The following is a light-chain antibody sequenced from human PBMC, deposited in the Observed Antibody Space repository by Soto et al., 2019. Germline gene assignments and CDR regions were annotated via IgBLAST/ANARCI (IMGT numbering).Light chain of an antibody. J-gene: IGKJ1*01. CDR1: QSISRW. Sequence: DFQVPPSPSTLASSVGERVTITCRASQSISRWLAWYQQKPGKAPKLLLYDASRLESGVPSRFSGSGSGTEVTLTISSLQSDDFATYYCQQYNSYRTVGQGTKVAIK. CDR3: QQYNSYRT. CDR2: DAS. V-gene: IGKV1-5*01.